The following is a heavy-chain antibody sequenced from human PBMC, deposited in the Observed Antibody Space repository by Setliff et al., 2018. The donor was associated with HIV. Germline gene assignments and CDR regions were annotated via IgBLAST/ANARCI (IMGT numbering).Heavy chain of an antibody. Sequence: GESLKISCKASGYKFTGYWINWVRQMPGKGLEWMGRIDPSDSYVDYSPSFQGHVTISADKSISTAYLQWSSLKASDTAMYYCARNWGAPNQFDPWGQGTLVTVSS. J-gene: IGHJ5*02. V-gene: IGHV5-10-1*01. D-gene: IGHD7-27*01. CDR3: ARNWGAPNQFDP. CDR2: IDPSDSYV. CDR1: GYKFTGYW.